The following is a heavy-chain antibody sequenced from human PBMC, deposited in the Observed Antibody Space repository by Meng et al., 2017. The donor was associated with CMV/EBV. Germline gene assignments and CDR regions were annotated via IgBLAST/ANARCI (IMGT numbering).Heavy chain of an antibody. D-gene: IGHD2-2*02. V-gene: IGHV3-11*04. CDR3: ARVKCSSTSCYIRDYYYGMDV. CDR1: GFTFSDYY. Sequence: GESLKISCAASGFTFSDYYMSWIRQAPGKGLEWVSYISSSGSTIYYADSVKGRFTISRDNAKNSLYLQMNSLRAEDTAVYYCARVKCSSTSCYIRDYYYGMDVWGQGTTVTVSS. CDR2: ISSSGSTI. J-gene: IGHJ6*02.